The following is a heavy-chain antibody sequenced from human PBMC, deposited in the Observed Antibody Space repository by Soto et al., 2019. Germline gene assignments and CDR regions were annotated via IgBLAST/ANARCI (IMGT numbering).Heavy chain of an antibody. D-gene: IGHD3-10*01. CDR2: IYSTGTT. Sequence: EVQLVESGGGLIQPGGSLKLSCAASGFTVGNNYMSWVRQAPGKGLEWVSLIYSTGTTKYADSVKGRFTVSRDNAKNTLYLQMSSLRAEEKVMYYCAKDVRGSGSHYNSVGYWGQGTLVTVSS. J-gene: IGHJ4*02. V-gene: IGHV3-53*01. CDR1: GFTVGNNY. CDR3: AKDVRGSGSHYNSVGY.